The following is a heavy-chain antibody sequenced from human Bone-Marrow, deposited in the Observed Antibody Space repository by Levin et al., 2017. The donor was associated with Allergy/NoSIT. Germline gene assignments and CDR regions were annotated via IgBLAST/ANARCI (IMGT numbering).Heavy chain of an antibody. CDR3: ARDRGGTSGMDV. J-gene: IGHJ6*02. D-gene: IGHD1-1*01. V-gene: IGHV4-31*03. CDR1: GGSISSGGYY. CDR2: IYYSGST. Sequence: PSETLSLTCTVSGGSISSGGYYWSWIRQHPGKGLEWIGYIYYSGSTYYNPSLKSRVTISVDTSKNQFSLKLSSVTAADTAVYYCARDRGGTSGMDVWGQGTTVTVSS.